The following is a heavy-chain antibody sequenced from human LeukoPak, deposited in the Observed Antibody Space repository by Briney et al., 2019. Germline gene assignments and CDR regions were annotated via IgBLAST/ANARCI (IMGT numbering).Heavy chain of an antibody. J-gene: IGHJ4*02. V-gene: IGHV4-59*01. CDR3: ARGPLYSSGWPYYFDY. D-gene: IGHD6-19*01. Sequence: SETLSLTCTVSGGSISSYYWSWIRQPPGKGLEWIGYIYDSGSTKCNPSLKSRVTISVDTSKKQFSLKLSSVTAADTAVYYCARGPLYSSGWPYYFDYWGQGILVTVSS. CDR2: IYDSGST. CDR1: GGSISSYY.